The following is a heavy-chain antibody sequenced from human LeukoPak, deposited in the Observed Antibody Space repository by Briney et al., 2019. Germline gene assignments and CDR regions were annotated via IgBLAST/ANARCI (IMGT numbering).Heavy chain of an antibody. CDR2: INNDGSTT. D-gene: IGHD6-19*01. V-gene: IGHV3-74*01. J-gene: IGHJ4*02. CDR1: GFTFSSYW. CDR3: ARTYSSFDY. Sequence: GGSLRLSCAVSGFTFSSYWMHWVRQAPGKGLVWVSRINNDGSTTAYADSVKGRFTISRDNTKNTLYLQMNSLRAEDTAVYYCARTYSSFDYWGQGTLVTVSS.